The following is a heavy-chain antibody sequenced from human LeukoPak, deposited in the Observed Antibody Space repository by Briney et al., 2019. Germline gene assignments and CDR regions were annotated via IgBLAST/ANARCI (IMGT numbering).Heavy chain of an antibody. CDR3: ARGNCSSASCYRFDP. CDR2: ISYDGSNK. J-gene: IGHJ5*02. V-gene: IGHV3-30*04. Sequence: GGSLRLSCAASGFTFSSYAMHWVRQAPGKGLKWVAVISYDGSNKYYADSVKGRFTISRDNSKNTLYLQMNSLRAEDTAVYHCARGNCSSASCYRFDPWGQGTLVTVSS. D-gene: IGHD2-2*01. CDR1: GFTFSSYA.